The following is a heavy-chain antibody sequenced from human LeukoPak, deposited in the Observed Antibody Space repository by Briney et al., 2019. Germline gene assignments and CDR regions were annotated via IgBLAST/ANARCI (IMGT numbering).Heavy chain of an antibody. D-gene: IGHD3-16*01. CDR1: RFTFSNFG. CDR3: ARDTISFGGITVDY. Sequence: GGSLRLSCAASRFTFSNFGMTWVRQAPGKGLKWVSSISGTSSYIYYADSVNGRFIISRDNAKNSLYLQMNSLRAEDTAVYYCARDTISFGGITVDYWGQGTLVTVSS. CDR2: ISGTSSYI. J-gene: IGHJ4*02. V-gene: IGHV3-21*06.